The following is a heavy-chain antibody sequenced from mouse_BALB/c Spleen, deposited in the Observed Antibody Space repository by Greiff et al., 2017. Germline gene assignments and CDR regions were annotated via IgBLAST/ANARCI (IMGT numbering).Heavy chain of an antibody. CDR3: AREGDGYLYAMDY. V-gene: IGHV5-6-5*01. CDR2: ISSGGST. Sequence: DVHLVESGGGLVKPGGSLKLSCAASGFTFSSYAMSWVRQTPEKRLEWVASISSGGSTYYPDSVKGRFTISRDNARNILYLQMSSLRSEDTAMYYCAREGDGYLYAMDYWGQGTSVTVSS. J-gene: IGHJ4*01. D-gene: IGHD2-3*01. CDR1: GFTFSSYA.